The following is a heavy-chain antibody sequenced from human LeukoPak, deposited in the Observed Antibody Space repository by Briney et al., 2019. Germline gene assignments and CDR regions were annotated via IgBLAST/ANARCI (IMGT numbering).Heavy chain of an antibody. CDR2: IYYSGST. V-gene: IGHV4-39*07. J-gene: IGHJ5*02. CDR3: ARYHYDSSGYYYWFDP. Sequence: SETLSLTCTVSGGSISSSSYYWGWIRQPPGKGLEWIGSIYYSGSTYYNPSLKSRVTIAVATSKNQFSLELSSVTAADTAVYYCARYHYDSSGYYYWFDPWGQGTLVTVSS. CDR1: GGSISSSSYY. D-gene: IGHD3-22*01.